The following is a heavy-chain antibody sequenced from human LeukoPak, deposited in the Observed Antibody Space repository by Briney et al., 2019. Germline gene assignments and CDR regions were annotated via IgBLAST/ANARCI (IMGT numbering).Heavy chain of an antibody. J-gene: IGHJ6*03. D-gene: IGHD2-2*02. Sequence: ASVKVSCKASGYTFTSYYLHWVRQAPGEGLEWMGIINPSGGSTSYAQKFQGRVTMTRDMSTSTVYMELSSLRSEDTAVYYCARVAAEVVGVPGAIGFGWLRRDYYYMDVWGKGTTVTISS. CDR1: GYTFTSYY. V-gene: IGHV1-46*01. CDR2: INPSGGST. CDR3: ARVAAEVVGVPGAIGFGWLRRDYYYMDV.